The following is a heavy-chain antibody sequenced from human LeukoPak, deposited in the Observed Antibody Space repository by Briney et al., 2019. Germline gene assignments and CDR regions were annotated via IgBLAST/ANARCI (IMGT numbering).Heavy chain of an antibody. D-gene: IGHD3-16*02. V-gene: IGHV4-31*03. Sequence: SETLSLTCTVSGGSISSGGYYWSWIRQHPGKGLEWIGYIYNSGNPYYNPSLKSRITISDDTSKNQFSLKLSSVTAADTAVYYCARSHDHLWGNYPDYWGQGTLVTVSS. CDR1: GGSISSGGYY. J-gene: IGHJ4*02. CDR2: IYNSGNP. CDR3: ARSHDHLWGNYPDY.